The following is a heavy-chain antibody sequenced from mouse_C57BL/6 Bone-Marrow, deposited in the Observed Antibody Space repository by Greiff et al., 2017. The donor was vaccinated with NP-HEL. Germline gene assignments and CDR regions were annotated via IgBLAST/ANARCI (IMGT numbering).Heavy chain of an antibody. Sequence: EVKLMESGGGLVQPGGSLKLSCAASGFTFSDYYMYWVRQTPEKRLEWVAYISNGGGSTYYPDTVKGRFTISRDNAKNTLYLQMSRLKSEDTAMYYCARYDYDGDYWGQGTTLTVSS. V-gene: IGHV5-12*01. CDR2: ISNGGGST. CDR1: GFTFSDYY. D-gene: IGHD2-4*01. CDR3: ARYDYDGDY. J-gene: IGHJ2*01.